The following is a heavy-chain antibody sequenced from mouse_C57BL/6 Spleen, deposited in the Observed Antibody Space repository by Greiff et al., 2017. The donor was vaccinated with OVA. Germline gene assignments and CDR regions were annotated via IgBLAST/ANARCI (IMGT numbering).Heavy chain of an antibody. V-gene: IGHV5-16*01. CDR1: GFTFSDYY. J-gene: IGHJ3*01. CDR3: ATYDYDGAWFAY. Sequence: EVKVEESEGGLVQPGSSMKLSCTASGFTFSDYYMAWVRQVPEKGLEWVANINYDGSSTYYLDSLKSRFIISRDNAKNILYLQMSSLKSEDTATYYCATYDYDGAWFAYWGQGTLVTVSA. D-gene: IGHD2-4*01. CDR2: INYDGSST.